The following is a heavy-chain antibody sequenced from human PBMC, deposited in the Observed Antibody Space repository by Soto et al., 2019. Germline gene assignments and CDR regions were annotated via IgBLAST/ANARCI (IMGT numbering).Heavy chain of an antibody. Sequence: QVQLQESGPGLVKPSGTLSLTCAVSGGSISSSNWWSWVRQPPGKGLEWIGEIYHSGSTNYNPSLKSRVTISVDKSQHQFSLKLSAVTAADTAVYYCAISRGSSSWYNWFDPWGQGTLVTVSS. CDR1: GGSISSSNW. CDR3: AISRGSSSWYNWFDP. V-gene: IGHV4-4*02. J-gene: IGHJ5*02. D-gene: IGHD6-13*01. CDR2: IYHSGST.